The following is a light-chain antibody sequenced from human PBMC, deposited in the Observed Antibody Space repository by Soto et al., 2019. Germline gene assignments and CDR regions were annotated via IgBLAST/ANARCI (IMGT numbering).Light chain of an antibody. CDR2: EVT. V-gene: IGLV2-14*01. CDR1: SSDVNDYNY. Sequence: QSVLTQPASLSGSPGQSITISCTGTSSDVNDYNYVSWYQQYPGKAPKLVIYEVTHRPSGVSSRFSGSKSGITASLTISGLQAEDEAYYYCSSYTSRTTLGFGGGTKVTVL. CDR3: SSYTSRTTLG. J-gene: IGLJ2*01.